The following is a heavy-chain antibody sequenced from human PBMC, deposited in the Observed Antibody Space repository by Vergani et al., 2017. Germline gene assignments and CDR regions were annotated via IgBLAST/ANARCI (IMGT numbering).Heavy chain of an antibody. CDR1: GFIFSSYG. CDR3: AKSASYYDSSGYYYFDY. D-gene: IGHD3-22*01. V-gene: IGHV3-30*18. J-gene: IGHJ4*02. Sequence: QVQLVESGGGVVQPGRSLRLSCAASGFIFSSYGIHWVCPAPGKGLEWVAVISYDGSYKYYADSVKGRFTISRDNPKNTLYLQMNSLRAEDTAVYYCAKSASYYDSSGYYYFDYWGQGTLVTVSS. CDR2: ISYDGSYK.